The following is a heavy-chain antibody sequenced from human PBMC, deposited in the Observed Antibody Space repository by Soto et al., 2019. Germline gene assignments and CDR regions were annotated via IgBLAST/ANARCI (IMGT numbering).Heavy chain of an antibody. V-gene: IGHV3-11*01. CDR3: ARDKSKGIYSYGYHYYYGMDV. CDR2: ISSSGSTI. CDR1: GFTFSDYY. Sequence: GGSLRLSCAASGFTFSDYYMSWIRQAPGKGLEWVSYISSSGSTIYYADSVKGRFTISRDNAKNSLYLQMNSLSAEDTAVYSCARDKSKGIYSYGYHYYYGMDVWGQGTTVTVSS. D-gene: IGHD5-18*01. J-gene: IGHJ6*02.